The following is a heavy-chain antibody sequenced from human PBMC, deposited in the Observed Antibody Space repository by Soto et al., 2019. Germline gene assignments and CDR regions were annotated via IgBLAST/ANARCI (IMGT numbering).Heavy chain of an antibody. J-gene: IGHJ6*02. V-gene: IGHV3-74*01. D-gene: IGHD2-21*02. CDR3: ARAGRGGDCARGYYYYYYYGMDV. Sequence: GGSLRLSCAASGFTFSSYWMHWVRQAPGKGLVWVSRINSDGSSTSYADSVKGRFTISRDNAKNTLYLQMNSLRAEDTAVYYCARAGRGGDCARGYYYYYYYGMDVWGQGTTVTVSS. CDR2: INSDGSST. CDR1: GFTFSSYW.